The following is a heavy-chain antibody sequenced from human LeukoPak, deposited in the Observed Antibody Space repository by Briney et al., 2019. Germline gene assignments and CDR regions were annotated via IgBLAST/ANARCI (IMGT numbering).Heavy chain of an antibody. CDR1: GFTFSSYW. CDR3: ARDPENLFTMIVHDVFNI. Sequence: GGSLRLSCAASGFTFSSYWMSWGRQAPGKGLEWVANIKQDGSEKYYVDSVKGRFTISRDNAKNSLYLQMNSLRAEDTAVYYCARDPENLFTMIVHDVFNIWGQGTMVTVSS. V-gene: IGHV3-7*01. D-gene: IGHD3-22*01. CDR2: IKQDGSEK. J-gene: IGHJ3*02.